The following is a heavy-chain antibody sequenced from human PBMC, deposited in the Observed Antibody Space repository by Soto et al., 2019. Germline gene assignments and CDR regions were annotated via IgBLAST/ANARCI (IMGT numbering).Heavy chain of an antibody. V-gene: IGHV3-23*01. CDR1: GFTFSSYA. J-gene: IGHJ1*01. D-gene: IGHD2-21*01. CDR2: VSGSGGST. CDR3: AKSRDVVVIANPSAY. Sequence: EVQLLESGGGLVQPGVSLRLSCAASGFTFSSYAMSWVRQAPGTGLEWVSAVSGSGGSTYYADSVKGRFTISRDNSKNALYLQMNSLRAEDTAVYYCAKSRDVVVIANPSAYWGQGTLVTVSS.